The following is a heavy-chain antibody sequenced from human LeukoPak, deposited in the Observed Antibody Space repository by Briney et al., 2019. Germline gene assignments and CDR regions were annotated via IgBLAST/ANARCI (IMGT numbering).Heavy chain of an antibody. D-gene: IGHD3-9*01. CDR1: GFTFSSFW. J-gene: IGHJ4*02. CDR3: ARIETYYDILTRYRGSYYFDY. Sequence: PGGSLRLSCAASGFTFSSFWMSWVRQAPGKGLEWVANIKEDGSEKDYVDSVKGRFTISRDNAKNSLYLQMNSLRAEDTAVYYCARIETYYDILTRYRGSYYFDYWGQGTLVTISS. CDR2: IKEDGSEK. V-gene: IGHV3-7*01.